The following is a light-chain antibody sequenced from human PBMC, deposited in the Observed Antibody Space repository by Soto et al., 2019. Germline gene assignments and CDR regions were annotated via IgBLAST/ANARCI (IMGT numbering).Light chain of an antibody. J-gene: IGLJ3*02. CDR3: ISYTSGSTPWV. CDR1: SSDVGGYNY. CDR2: DVS. V-gene: IGLV2-14*01. Sequence: QSALTQPASVSGSPGQSITISCTGTSSDVGGYNYVSWYQQHPGKAPKLMIYDVSNRPSGISNRFSGSKSGNTASLTISGPQAEDEADYYCISYTSGSTPWVFGGGTKLTVL.